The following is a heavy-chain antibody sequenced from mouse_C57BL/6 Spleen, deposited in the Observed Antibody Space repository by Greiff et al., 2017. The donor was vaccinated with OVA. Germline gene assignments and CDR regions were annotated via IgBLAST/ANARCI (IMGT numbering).Heavy chain of an antibody. CDR2: IYPGDGDT. J-gene: IGHJ1*03. D-gene: IGHD1-1*01. Sequence: QVHVKQSGAELVKPGASVKISCKASGYAFSSYWMNWVKQRPGKGLEWIGQIYPGDGDTNYNGKFKGKATLTADKSSSTAYMQLSSLTSEDSAVYFCARFDGSSHWCFDVWGTGTTVTVSS. CDR3: ARFDGSSHWCFDV. V-gene: IGHV1-80*01. CDR1: GYAFSSYW.